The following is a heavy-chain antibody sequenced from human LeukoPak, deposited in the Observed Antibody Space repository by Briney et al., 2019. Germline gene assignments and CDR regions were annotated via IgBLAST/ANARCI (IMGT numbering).Heavy chain of an antibody. J-gene: IGHJ6*02. CDR2: IYYNGNT. V-gene: IGHV4-61*01. CDR3: ARGRSNYYGMDV. CDR1: GGSISSSSYY. Sequence: SETLSLTCTVSGGSISSSSYYWNWIRRPPGKGLEWIGYIYYNGNTNYSPSLKGRVTMSVDTSKYLFSLKVSSVTAADTAVYYCARGRSNYYGMDVWGQGTTVTVSS. D-gene: IGHD1-26*01.